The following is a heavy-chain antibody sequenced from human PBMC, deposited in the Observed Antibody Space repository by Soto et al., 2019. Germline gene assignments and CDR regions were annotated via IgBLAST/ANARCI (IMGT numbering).Heavy chain of an antibody. D-gene: IGHD2-15*01. J-gene: IGHJ5*02. CDR3: ARDNSQNYGTPAASSWFHP. V-gene: IGHV4-34*01. CDR2: INHVGIT. Sequence: TSETLSLTCAVSGGSFRGFYWTWIRQSPGKGLEWLGDINHVGITNYNPSLKSRVSIPVDTSKSQFSLKLSSVPAADTAVYYCARDNSQNYGTPAASSWFHPWGQGTPVTVSS. CDR1: GGSFRGFY.